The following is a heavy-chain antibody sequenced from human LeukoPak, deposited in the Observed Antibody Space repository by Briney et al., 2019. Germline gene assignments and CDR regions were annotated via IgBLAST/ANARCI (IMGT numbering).Heavy chain of an antibody. D-gene: IGHD1-1*01. J-gene: IGHJ5*02. Sequence: GGSLRLSCGASGFTFRSYGMHWVRQAPGKGLEWVAFIHSGGNNKYCADSVKGRFTVSRDNSKNTLYLQMNSLRAEDTAVYYCAKDNNVWTFDPWGQGNLVTVSS. V-gene: IGHV3-30*02. CDR2: IHSGGNNK. CDR3: AKDNNVWTFDP. CDR1: GFTFRSYG.